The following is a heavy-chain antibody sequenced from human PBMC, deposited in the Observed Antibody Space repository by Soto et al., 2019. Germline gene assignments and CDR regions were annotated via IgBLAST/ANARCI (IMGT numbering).Heavy chain of an antibody. CDR3: ARGGTYYDFWSGYNEADYYGMDV. CDR1: GGSISSSNW. D-gene: IGHD3-3*01. Sequence: ASETLSLTCAVSGGSISSSNWWSWVRQPPGKGLEWIGGIYHSGSTNYNPSLKSRVTISVDKSKNQFSLKLSSVTAADTAVYYCARGGTYYDFWSGYNEADYYGMDVWGQGTTVTVSS. J-gene: IGHJ6*02. CDR2: IYHSGST. V-gene: IGHV4-4*02.